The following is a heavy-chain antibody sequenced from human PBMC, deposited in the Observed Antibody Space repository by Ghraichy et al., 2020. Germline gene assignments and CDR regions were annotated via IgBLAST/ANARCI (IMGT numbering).Heavy chain of an antibody. J-gene: IGHJ6*03. CDR2: IWYDGSNK. D-gene: IGHD4-23*01. V-gene: IGHV3-33*01. CDR1: GFNFSSYG. CDR3: ARDPDYGDNPQYYYYYMDV. Sequence: GGSLRLSCAASGFNFSSYGMHWVRQAPGKGLQWVSVIWYDGSNKYYADSVKGRFTISRDNSKNTLYLRMNSLRAEDTAVYYCARDPDYGDNPQYYYYYMDVWGKGTTVTVSS.